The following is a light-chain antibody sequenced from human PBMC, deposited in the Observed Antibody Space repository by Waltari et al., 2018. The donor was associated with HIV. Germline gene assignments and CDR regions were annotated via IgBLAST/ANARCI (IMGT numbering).Light chain of an antibody. Sequence: TILPTSPGTMSLLSGGGATLSCRGAKRVSNSHLAWYQQTPGQAPALLVYDASSRATGIPDRFSGSGSGTDFILTINGLEPEDFAVYYCQQYDDSRWTFGQGTKVEIK. CDR2: DAS. J-gene: IGKJ1*01. V-gene: IGKV3-20*01. CDR3: QQYDDSRWT. CDR1: KRVSNSH.